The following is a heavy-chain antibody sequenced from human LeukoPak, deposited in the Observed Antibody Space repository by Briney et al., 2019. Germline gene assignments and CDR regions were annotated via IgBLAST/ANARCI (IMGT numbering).Heavy chain of an antibody. Sequence: PGGSLRLSCAASGFTFSDYYMSWIRQAPGKRLEWVSYISSSSSYTNYADSVKGRFTISRDNAKNSLYLQMNSLRAEDTAVYYCARGRTGTPFDYWGQGTLVTVSS. J-gene: IGHJ4*02. CDR1: GFTFSDYY. CDR2: ISSSSSYT. V-gene: IGHV3-11*06. CDR3: ARGRTGTPFDY. D-gene: IGHD1-1*01.